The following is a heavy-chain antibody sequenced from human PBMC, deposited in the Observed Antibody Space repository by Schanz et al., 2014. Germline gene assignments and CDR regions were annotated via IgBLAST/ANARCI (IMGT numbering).Heavy chain of an antibody. CDR3: AKAGSGWSTAGYYY. V-gene: IGHV3-21*04. Sequence: EVRLVESGGGLVKPGGSLRLSCAASGFSFSTYGMTWVRQAPGKGLEWVSSISSSSMYIYQADSMRGRFTISRDNAKNSLYLQMNSLRAEDTAVYYCAKAGSGWSTAGYYYWGQGTLVAVSS. CDR2: ISSSSMYI. D-gene: IGHD6-19*01. CDR1: GFSFSTYG. J-gene: IGHJ4*02.